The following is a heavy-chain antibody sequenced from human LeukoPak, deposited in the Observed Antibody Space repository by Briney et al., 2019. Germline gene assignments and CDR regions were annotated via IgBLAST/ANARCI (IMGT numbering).Heavy chain of an antibody. CDR3: AKDDTVTPFDY. CDR2: ISYDGSNK. CDR1: GFSFSTYN. Sequence: PGGSLSLSCEASGFSFSTYNMNWVRQAPGKGLEWVAVISYDGSNKYYADSVKGRFTISRDNSKNTLYLQMNSLRAEDTAVYYCAKDDTVTPFDYWGQGTLVTVSS. J-gene: IGHJ4*02. D-gene: IGHD4-17*01. V-gene: IGHV3-30*18.